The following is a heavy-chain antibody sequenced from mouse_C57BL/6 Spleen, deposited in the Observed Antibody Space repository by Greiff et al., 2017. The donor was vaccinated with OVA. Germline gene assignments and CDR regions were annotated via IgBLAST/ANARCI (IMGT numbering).Heavy chain of an antibody. Sequence: VQLQQPGAELVKPGASVKMSCKASGYTFTSYWITWVKQRPGQGLEWIGDIYPGSGSTNYNEKFKSKATLTVDTSSSTAYMQLSSLTSEDSAVYDCARGDYDPYYAMDYWGQGTSVTVSS. D-gene: IGHD2-4*01. V-gene: IGHV1-55*01. CDR1: GYTFTSYW. CDR3: ARGDYDPYYAMDY. J-gene: IGHJ4*01. CDR2: IYPGSGST.